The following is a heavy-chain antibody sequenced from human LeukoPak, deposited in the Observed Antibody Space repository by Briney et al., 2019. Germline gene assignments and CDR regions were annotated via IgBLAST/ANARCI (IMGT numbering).Heavy chain of an antibody. V-gene: IGHV1-2*02. Sequence: ASVKVSCKASGYTFIGQYLYWARQTPGQGLEWMEWINPKTGYTDSAQNFQGRVTMTRDTSVSTGYMELRRLRSGDTAVYYCARGYYGMDLWGQGTTVTVSS. CDR2: INPKTGYT. CDR3: ARGYYGMDL. CDR1: GYTFIGQY. J-gene: IGHJ6*01.